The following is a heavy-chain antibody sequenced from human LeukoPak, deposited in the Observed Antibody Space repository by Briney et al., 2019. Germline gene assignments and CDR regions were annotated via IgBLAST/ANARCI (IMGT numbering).Heavy chain of an antibody. J-gene: IGHJ4*02. CDR2: ISSSGSTI. D-gene: IGHD5-18*01. Sequence: GGSLRLSCAASVFTFSDYYMSCIRQTPGRGLEWVSYISSSGSTIYHADSVKGRFTIYRDNAKNSLYLQMNSLRAEDTAVYYCARDGRDGYHFWGQGTLVTVSS. V-gene: IGHV3-11*01. CDR1: VFTFSDYY. CDR3: ARDGRDGYHF.